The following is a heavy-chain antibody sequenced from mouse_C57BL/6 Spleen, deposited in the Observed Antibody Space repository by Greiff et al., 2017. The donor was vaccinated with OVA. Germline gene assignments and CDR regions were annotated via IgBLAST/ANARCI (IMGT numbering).Heavy chain of an antibody. CDR2: IYPGSGST. Sequence: QVQLKQPGAELVKPGASVKMSCKASGYTFTSYWITWVTQRPGQGLEWIGDIYPGSGSTNYNEKFKSKATLTVDTSSSTAYMQLSSLTSEDSAFYYSARITTRREGFAYWGQGTLVTVSA. CDR3: ARITTRREGFAY. J-gene: IGHJ3*01. CDR1: GYTFTSYW. D-gene: IGHD1-1*01. V-gene: IGHV1-55*01.